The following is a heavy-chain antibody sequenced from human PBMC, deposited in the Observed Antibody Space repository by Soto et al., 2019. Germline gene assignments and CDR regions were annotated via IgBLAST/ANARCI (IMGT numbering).Heavy chain of an antibody. Sequence: EVQLVESGGGLVQPGGSLRLSCAASRFTFSSYGMNWVRQAPGKGLEWVSYISSSSTTIYYADSVKGRFTIFRDNAKNSLYLQLNSLRDEDTAVYYCARSPYYYDSSNYYGYWGQGTLVTVSS. CDR2: ISSSSTTI. V-gene: IGHV3-48*02. CDR1: RFTFSSYG. CDR3: ARSPYYYDSSNYYGY. J-gene: IGHJ4*02. D-gene: IGHD3-22*01.